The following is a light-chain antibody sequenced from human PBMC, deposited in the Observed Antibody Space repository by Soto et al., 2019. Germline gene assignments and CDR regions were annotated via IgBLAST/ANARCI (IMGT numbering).Light chain of an antibody. J-gene: IGKJ1*01. Sequence: DIVMTQTPLSSPVTLGQPASISCRSSQSLVHSDGNTYLSWLHQRPGQPPRRLIYKIANRFSGVPDRCSGSGAGTDYTLKISRVEGEDVGVYYCMQAAQFPWTFGQGTKVEIK. CDR1: QSLVHSDGNTY. V-gene: IGKV2-24*01. CDR3: MQAAQFPWT. CDR2: KIA.